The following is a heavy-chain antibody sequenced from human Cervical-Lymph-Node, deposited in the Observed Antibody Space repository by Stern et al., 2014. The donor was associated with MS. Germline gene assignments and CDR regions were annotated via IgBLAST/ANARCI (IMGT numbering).Heavy chain of an antibody. CDR3: ARHSVGVKEFDS. CDR1: GGSLRTFS. V-gene: IGHV4-59*01. CDR2: VYYNGSI. Sequence: QVQLQESGPGLVKPSETLSLTCTVSGGSLRTFSWSWIRQPPGRGLEWIGCVYYNGSITYNPSLKGRVTMSVDTSKSQLSLRLHSVTAADTAVYYCARHSVGVKEFDSWGQGTLVTVSS. D-gene: IGHD5/OR15-5a*01. J-gene: IGHJ4*02.